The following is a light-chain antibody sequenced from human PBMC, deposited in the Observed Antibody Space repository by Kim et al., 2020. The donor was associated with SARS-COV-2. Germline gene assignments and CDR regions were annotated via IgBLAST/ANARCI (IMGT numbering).Light chain of an antibody. V-gene: IGLV3-9*01. Sequence: SYELTQPLSVSLALGQTARITCGGDNIGSKNVHWYQEKPGQAPVLVIYRDSNRPSGIPERFSGSNSGNTATLTISRAQAGDEADYYCQVWDSSTGVFGGGTQLTVL. CDR1: NIGSKN. CDR3: QVWDSSTGV. J-gene: IGLJ3*02. CDR2: RDS.